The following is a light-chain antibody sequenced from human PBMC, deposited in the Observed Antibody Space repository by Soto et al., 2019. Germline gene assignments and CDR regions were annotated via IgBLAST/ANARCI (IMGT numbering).Light chain of an antibody. V-gene: IGKV1-39*01. CDR1: QSIATY. CDR3: QQSYSILWT. J-gene: IGKJ1*01. Sequence: EIEMTQSPSSLSVSVGDSVTINCRTSQSIATYLNWYQQKPGKAPKLLIYAASSLQSGVPSRFSGSGSGTEFTLTITSLRPDDFATYYCQQSYSILWTFGQGTKVDI. CDR2: AAS.